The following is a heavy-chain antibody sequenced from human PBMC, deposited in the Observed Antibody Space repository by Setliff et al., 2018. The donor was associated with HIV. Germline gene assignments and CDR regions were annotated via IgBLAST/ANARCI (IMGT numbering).Heavy chain of an antibody. CDR1: GFTLENFW. CDR2: VHNTDT. J-gene: IGHJ4*02. CDR3: VRGETYAHWPKGDY. V-gene: IGHV3-53*01. D-gene: IGHD3-16*01. Sequence: GGSLRLSCAASGFTLENFWMHWVRQAPGKGLEWISFVHNTDTYYANSVKGRFTISRDNSKTMVFLRMNSLRPEDSAMYYCVRGETYAHWPKGDYWGQGTLVTVSS.